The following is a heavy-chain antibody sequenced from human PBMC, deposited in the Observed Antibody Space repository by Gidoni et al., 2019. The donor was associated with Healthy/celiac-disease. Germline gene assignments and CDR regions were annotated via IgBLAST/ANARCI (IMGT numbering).Heavy chain of an antibody. D-gene: IGHD5-18*01. CDR2: IKRDGSEK. Sequence: LSWVRQAPGKGLEWVANIKRDGSEKYYVDSVKGRFTISRDNAKNSLYLQMTSLRAEDTAVYYCAREKPTAMVYYYYGMDVWGQGTTVTVSS. J-gene: IGHJ6*02. CDR3: AREKPTAMVYYYYGMDV. V-gene: IGHV3-7*03.